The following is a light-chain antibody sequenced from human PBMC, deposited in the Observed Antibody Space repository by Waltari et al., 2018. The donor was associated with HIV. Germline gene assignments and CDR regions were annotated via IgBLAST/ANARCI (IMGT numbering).Light chain of an antibody. J-gene: IGKJ4*02. V-gene: IGKV4-1*01. Sequence: DIVLTQSPDSLAVSLGERPTISRRSGLSVFYTSTGKNHLAWYQQRPGQPPKLLIYWASTREFGVPERFSGTGSETDFTLTISSLQAEDVAVYYCQQYFSHPLTFGGGTKVEI. CDR3: QQYFSHPLT. CDR2: WAS. CDR1: LSVFYTSTGKNH.